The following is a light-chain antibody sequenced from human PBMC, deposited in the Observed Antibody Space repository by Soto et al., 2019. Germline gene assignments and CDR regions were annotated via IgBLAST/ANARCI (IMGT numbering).Light chain of an antibody. V-gene: IGLV2-14*01. Sequence: QSALAQPASVSGSPGQSITISCTGTSSDVGAYKTVSWYQHHPGKAPKFMIYEVNNRPSGVPNRFSGSRSGNTASLTISGLQAEDEADYYCTSNTINGTVFGTGTKLTVL. CDR2: EVN. J-gene: IGLJ1*01. CDR3: TSNTINGTV. CDR1: SSDVGAYKT.